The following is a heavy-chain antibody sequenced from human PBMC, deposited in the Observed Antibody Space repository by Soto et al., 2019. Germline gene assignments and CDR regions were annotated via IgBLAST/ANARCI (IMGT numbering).Heavy chain of an antibody. J-gene: IGHJ4*02. CDR1: NGSLSSNS. Sequence: SGAHAVTGPVCNGSLSSNSWSWIRQSPGKGLERIGNIHNSGSTNYNPSLKRRVTMSVDTSKHQFPLKLSSVTAADRGVYFCARSLMVPLDFFDYWGKGTLVTGSS. CDR3: ARSLMVPLDFFDY. D-gene: IGHD3-10*01. CDR2: IHNSGST. V-gene: IGHV4-59*01.